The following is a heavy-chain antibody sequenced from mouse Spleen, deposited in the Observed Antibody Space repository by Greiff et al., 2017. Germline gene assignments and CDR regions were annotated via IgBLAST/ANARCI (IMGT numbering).Heavy chain of an antibody. V-gene: IGHV3-6*01. CDR3: AREGDYYDAMDY. J-gene: IGHJ4*01. D-gene: IGHD2-1*01. CDR2: ISYDGSN. Sequence: EVKLEESGPGLVKPSQSLSLTCSVTGYSITSGYYWNWIRQFPGNKLEWMGYISYDGSNNYNPSLKNRISITRDTSKNQFFLKLNSVTTEDTATYYCAREGDYYDAMDYWGQGTSVTVSS. CDR1: GYSITSGYY.